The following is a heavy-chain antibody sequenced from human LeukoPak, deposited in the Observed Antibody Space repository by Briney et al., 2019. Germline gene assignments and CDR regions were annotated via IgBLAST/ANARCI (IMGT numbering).Heavy chain of an antibody. CDR2: IYSGGST. CDR1: GFTVSSNY. J-gene: IGHJ4*02. CDR3: AKDLPVLLWFGELSPYFDY. Sequence: PGGSLRLSCAASGFTVSSNYMSWVRQAPGKGLEWVSVIYSGGSTYYADSVKGRFTISRDNSKNTLYLQMNSLRAEDTAVYYCAKDLPVLLWFGELSPYFDYWGQGTLVTVSS. D-gene: IGHD3-10*01. V-gene: IGHV3-66*01.